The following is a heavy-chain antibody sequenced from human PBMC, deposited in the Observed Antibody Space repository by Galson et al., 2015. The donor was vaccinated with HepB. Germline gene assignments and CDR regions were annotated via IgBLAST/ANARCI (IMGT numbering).Heavy chain of an antibody. J-gene: IGHJ4*02. D-gene: IGHD6-13*01. V-gene: IGHV3-73*01. CDR3: TRLGDLSGYSSL. Sequence: SLRLSCAASGFTFSGSAMHWVRQASGRGLEWVGRIGSKANSCATAYAASVKGRFTISGDDSKNTAYMQMNSLKTEDTAVYYCTRLGDLSGYSSLWGQGTLVTVSS. CDR1: GFTFSGSA. CDR2: IGSKANSCAT.